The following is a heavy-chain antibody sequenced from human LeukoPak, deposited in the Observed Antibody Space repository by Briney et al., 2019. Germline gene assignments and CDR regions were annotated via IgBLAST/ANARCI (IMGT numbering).Heavy chain of an antibody. Sequence: GGSLRLSCGASGFTFSNYAMHWVRQAPGQGLEWVAIISYDGSNKYYADSVKGRFTIPRDNSKKTLYLQMNSLRPEDTAVYYCAREGERQPQRYYYYYMDVWGKGTTVTVSS. D-gene: IGHD1-1*01. V-gene: IGHV3-30-3*01. CDR1: GFTFSNYA. J-gene: IGHJ6*03. CDR2: ISYDGSNK. CDR3: AREGERQPQRYYYYYMDV.